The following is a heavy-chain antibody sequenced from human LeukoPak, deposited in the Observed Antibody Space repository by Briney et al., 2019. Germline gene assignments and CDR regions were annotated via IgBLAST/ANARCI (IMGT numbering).Heavy chain of an antibody. V-gene: IGHV3-74*01. Sequence: GGSLRLSCAASGITFSSYWMHWVRQGPGKGLVWLSYIKSDGTNTGYADSVKGRFTVSRDNAKNTLYLEMNSLRGDDTAVYYCARSPRVYDSSGHLHDAFDMWGQGTMVTVSS. CDR3: ARSPRVYDSSGHLHDAFDM. CDR1: GITFSSYW. J-gene: IGHJ3*02. D-gene: IGHD3-22*01. CDR2: IKSDGTNT.